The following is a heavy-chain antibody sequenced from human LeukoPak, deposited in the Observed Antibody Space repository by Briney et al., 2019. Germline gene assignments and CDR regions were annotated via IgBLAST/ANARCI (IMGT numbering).Heavy chain of an antibody. J-gene: IGHJ4*02. D-gene: IGHD2-15*01. CDR2: ISGGGDTT. CDR1: GFTFSSYA. CDR3: SKQRSEVVVAATNY. V-gene: IGHV3-23*01. Sequence: GGSLRLSCAASGFTFSSYAMTWVRQAPGKGLEWVSSISGGGDTTYYADSVRGRFTISRDNSKNTLSVQMNNLRAEDTAVYYCSKQRSEVVVAATNYWGQGTLVTVSS.